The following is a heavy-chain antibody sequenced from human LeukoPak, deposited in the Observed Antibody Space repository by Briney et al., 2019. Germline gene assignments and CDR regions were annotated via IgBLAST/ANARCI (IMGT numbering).Heavy chain of an antibody. J-gene: IGHJ4*02. CDR3: AKADHCPKGVCCQFDF. D-gene: IGHD2-8*01. Sequence: GGSLRLSCVVSGFTFSSYAMSWVRQAPGKGLEWVSAMSGSGGRTYYADSVKGRFTISRDNSKNTLYLQMNSLRVEDTAVYYCAKADHCPKGVCCQFDFWGQGTLVTVSS. V-gene: IGHV3-23*01. CDR2: MSGSGGRT. CDR1: GFTFSSYA.